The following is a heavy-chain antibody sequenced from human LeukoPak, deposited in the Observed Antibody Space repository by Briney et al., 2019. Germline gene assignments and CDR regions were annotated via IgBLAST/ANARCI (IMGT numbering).Heavy chain of an antibody. J-gene: IGHJ4*02. D-gene: IGHD3-22*01. CDR2: CNPVNGGI. Sequence: ALLKPSRSPARYLFTPSEVLTARDAAGHPLGWGGWCNPVNGGIDDAPKIKDRVTMTSDTSISTAYMELSRLRSDDTAVYYCARIPLYYNDSSGYSPIFDYWGQGTLVTVSS. CDR3: ARIPLYYNDSSGYSPIFDY. CDR1: RYLFTPSE. V-gene: IGHV1-2*02.